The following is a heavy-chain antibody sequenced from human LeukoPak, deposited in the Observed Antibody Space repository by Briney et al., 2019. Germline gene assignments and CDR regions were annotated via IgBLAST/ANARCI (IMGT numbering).Heavy chain of an antibody. CDR1: GFTFSSYG. CDR3: AKDTTIFGVVLGWFDP. V-gene: IGHV3-30*02. D-gene: IGHD3-3*01. J-gene: IGHJ5*02. CDR2: IRYDGSNK. Sequence: GRSLRLSCAASGFTFSSYGMHWVRQAPGKGLEWVAFIRYDGSNKYYADSVKGRFTISRDNSKNTLYLQMNSLRAEDTAVYYCAKDTTIFGVVLGWFDPWGQGTLVTVSS.